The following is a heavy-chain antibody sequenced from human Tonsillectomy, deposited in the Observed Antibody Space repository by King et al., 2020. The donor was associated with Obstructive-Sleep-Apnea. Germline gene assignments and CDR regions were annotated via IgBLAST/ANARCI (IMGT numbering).Heavy chain of an antibody. CDR3: AGYYGSGSYLVSRHYGMDV. V-gene: IGHV3-11*01. D-gene: IGHD3-10*01. CDR1: GFTFSAYY. J-gene: IGHJ6*02. CDR2: ISSSGSAI. Sequence: QVQLVESGGGLVKPGGSLRLSCAASGFTFSAYYMSWIRQAPGKGREWVSYISSSGSAIYYADSVKGRFTISRANAKNSLCLQVNSLRAEDTAVYYCAGYYGSGSYLVSRHYGMDVWGQGTTVTVSS.